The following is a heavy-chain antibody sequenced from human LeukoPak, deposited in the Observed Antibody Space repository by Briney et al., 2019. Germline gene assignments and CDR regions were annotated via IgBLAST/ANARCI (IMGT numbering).Heavy chain of an antibody. CDR2: IYYSGNT. Sequence: SETLSLTCTVSGGSISSYYWSWIRQPPGKGLEWIGYIYYSGNTNYNPSLKSRVTISVDTSKNQFSLKLSSVTAADTAVYYCARDQDYYGSGSYGPDYWGQGTLVTVSS. V-gene: IGHV4-59*01. J-gene: IGHJ4*02. D-gene: IGHD3-10*01. CDR1: GGSISSYY. CDR3: ARDQDYYGSGSYGPDY.